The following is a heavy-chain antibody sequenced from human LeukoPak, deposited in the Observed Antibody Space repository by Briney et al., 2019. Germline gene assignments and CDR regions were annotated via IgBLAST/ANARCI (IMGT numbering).Heavy chain of an antibody. CDR1: GFTFSSYG. CDR2: IRYDGSNK. D-gene: IGHD2-15*01. V-gene: IGHV3-30*02. Sequence: PGGSLRLSCAASGFTFSSYGMHWVRQAPGKGLEWVAFIRYDGSNKYYADSVKRRFTISRDNSKNTLYLQMNSLRAEDTAVYYCVRGVVAATTAGDAFDIWGQGTMVTVSS. J-gene: IGHJ3*02. CDR3: VRGVVAATTAGDAFDI.